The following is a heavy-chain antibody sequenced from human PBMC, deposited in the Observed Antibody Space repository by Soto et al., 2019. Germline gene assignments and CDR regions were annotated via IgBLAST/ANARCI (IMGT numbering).Heavy chain of an antibody. CDR2: IFYSGST. D-gene: IGHD5-18*01. Sequence: PSETLSLTCTVSGGSIRSYYWTWIRQPPGKGLEWLGYIFYSGSTFYNPSLKSRVTISIHTSKSQFSLQLTSVTAADTAVYYCARGAADTAMVDYWGPGALVTVSS. CDR1: GGSIRSYY. CDR3: ARGAADTAMVDY. J-gene: IGHJ4*02. V-gene: IGHV4-59*01.